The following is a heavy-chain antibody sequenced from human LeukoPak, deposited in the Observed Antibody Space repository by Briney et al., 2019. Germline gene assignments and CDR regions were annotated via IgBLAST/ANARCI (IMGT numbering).Heavy chain of an antibody. V-gene: IGHV3-30*02. J-gene: IGHJ4*02. CDR2: ISYDGSNT. Sequence: PGGSLRLSCAPSGFTFNSYGMHGVRQAPGKGLQWWASISYDGSNTYYADSVKGRFTVSRDDSKSTLYLQMNSLRADDTAVYYCARVGEKAFHLWPEIDYWGQGTLVTVSS. D-gene: IGHD5-24*01. CDR1: GFTFNSYG. CDR3: ARVGEKAFHLWPEIDY.